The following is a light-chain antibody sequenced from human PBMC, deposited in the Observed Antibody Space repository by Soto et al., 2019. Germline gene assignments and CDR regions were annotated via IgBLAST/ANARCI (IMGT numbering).Light chain of an antibody. J-gene: IGLJ1*01. CDR2: GNS. CDR3: QSYDSSLSGYV. V-gene: IGLV1-40*01. CDR1: SSNIGARYE. Sequence: QSVLTQPPSVSGAPGQRVTVSCTGSSSNIGARYEVHWYQQLPGTAPKLLIYGNSNRPSGVPDRFSGSKSGTSASLAITGLQAEDEADYYCQSYDSSLSGYVFGTGTKLTAL.